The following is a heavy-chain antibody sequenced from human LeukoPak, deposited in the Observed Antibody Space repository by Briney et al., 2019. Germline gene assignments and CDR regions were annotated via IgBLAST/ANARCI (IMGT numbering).Heavy chain of an antibody. D-gene: IGHD4-17*01. V-gene: IGHV4-34*01. CDR2: INHSGST. CDR1: GGSFSGYY. J-gene: IGHJ4*02. CDR3: AGHPRTTVTTSGNDY. Sequence: ETLSLTCAVYGGSFSGYYWSWIRQPPGKGLEWIGEINHSGSTNYNPSLKSRVTISVDTSKNQFSLKLSSVTAADTAVYYCAGHPRTTVTTSGNDYWGQGTLVTVSS.